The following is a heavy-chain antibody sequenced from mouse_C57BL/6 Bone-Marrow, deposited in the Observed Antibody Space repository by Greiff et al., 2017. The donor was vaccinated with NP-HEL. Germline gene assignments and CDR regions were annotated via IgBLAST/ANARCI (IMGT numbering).Heavy chain of an antibody. V-gene: IGHV10-3*01. J-gene: IGHJ2*01. CDR3: VRDGGIIYYSNYGVFDY. Sequence: GGGLVQPKGSLKLSCAASGFTFNTYAMHWVRQAPGKGLEWVARIRSKSSNYATYYADSVKDRFTISRDDSQSMLYLQMNNLKTEDTAMYYCVRDGGIIYYSNYGVFDYWGQGTTLTVSS. CDR1: GFTFNTYA. D-gene: IGHD2-5*01. CDR2: IRSKSSNYAT.